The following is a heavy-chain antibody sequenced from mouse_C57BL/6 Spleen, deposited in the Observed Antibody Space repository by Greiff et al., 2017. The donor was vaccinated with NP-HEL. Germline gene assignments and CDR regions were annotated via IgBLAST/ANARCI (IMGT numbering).Heavy chain of an antibody. Sequence: QVQLQQPGAELVKPGASVKVSCKASGYTFTSYWMHWVKQRPGQGLEWIGMIHPSDSDTNYNQKFKGKATLTVDKSSSTAYMQLSSLTSEDSAVYDCAQGGSSVLFAYWGQGTLVTVSA. CDR3: AQGGSSVLFAY. D-gene: IGHD3-2*02. CDR2: IHPSDSDT. J-gene: IGHJ3*01. V-gene: IGHV1-74*01. CDR1: GYTFTSYW.